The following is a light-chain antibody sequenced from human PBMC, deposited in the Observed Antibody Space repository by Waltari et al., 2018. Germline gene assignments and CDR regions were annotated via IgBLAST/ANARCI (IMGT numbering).Light chain of an antibody. CDR3: LQHNTYPLT. CDR2: AAS. CDR1: RAIRND. J-gene: IGKJ4*01. V-gene: IGKV1-17*01. Sequence: DIQMTQSPSSLSASVGDRVIITCRASRAIRNDLAWYQQRPGEVPKRLLFAASNIQSGAPSRFSGCGSETEFTLTISSLQPEDFATYYCLQHNTYPLTFGGGTKVEFK.